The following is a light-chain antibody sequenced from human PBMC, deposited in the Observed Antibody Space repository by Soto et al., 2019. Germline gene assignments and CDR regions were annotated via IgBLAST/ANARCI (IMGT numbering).Light chain of an antibody. CDR2: DVT. V-gene: IGLV2-14*03. CDR3: NSYTSSRTYV. CDR1: SSDVGGFNY. Sequence: QSVLTRPASVSGSPGQSITISCTGTSSDVGGFNYVSWYQQHPGKAPKLMIYDVTNRPSGVSYRFSGSKSGNTASLTISGLQAEDEADYYCNSYTSSRTYVFGTGTKVTVL. J-gene: IGLJ1*01.